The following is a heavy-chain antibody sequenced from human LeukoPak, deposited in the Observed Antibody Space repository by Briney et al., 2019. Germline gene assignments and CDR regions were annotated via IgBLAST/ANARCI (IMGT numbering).Heavy chain of an antibody. CDR1: GGSISSSSYY. J-gene: IGHJ6*03. CDR2: IYYSGGT. CDR3: ARQLPYYMDV. Sequence: SETLSLTCTVSGGSISSSSYYWGWIRQPPGKGLEWIGSIYYSGGTYYNPSLKSRVTISVDTSKNQFSLKLSSVTAADTAVYYCARQLPYYMDVWGKGTTVTVSS. D-gene: IGHD1-26*01. V-gene: IGHV4-39*01.